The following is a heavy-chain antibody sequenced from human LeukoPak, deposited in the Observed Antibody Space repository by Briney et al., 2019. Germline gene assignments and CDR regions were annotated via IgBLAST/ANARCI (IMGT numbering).Heavy chain of an antibody. J-gene: IGHJ6*03. V-gene: IGHV4-59*01. D-gene: IGHD2-8*01. Sequence: SSETLSLTCTVSGGSISSYYWSWIRQPPGKGLEWIGYIYYSGSTNYNPSLKSRVTISVDTSKNQFSLKLSSVTAADTAVYYCARSPSYLTMVYAIPWAYYYYYMDVWGKGTTVTVSS. CDR2: IYYSGST. CDR1: GGSISSYY. CDR3: ARSPSYLTMVYAIPWAYYYYYMDV.